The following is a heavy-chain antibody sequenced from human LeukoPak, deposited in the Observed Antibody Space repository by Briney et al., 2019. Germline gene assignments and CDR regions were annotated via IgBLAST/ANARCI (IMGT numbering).Heavy chain of an antibody. CDR3: ARGPESCSSTSCVGGRRWFDP. V-gene: IGHV4-39*07. CDR2: INHSGST. D-gene: IGHD2-2*01. J-gene: IGHJ5*02. Sequence: SETLSLTCTVSGGSISSSSYYWGWIRQPPGKGLEWIGEINHSGSTNYNPSLKSRVTISVDTSKNQFSPKLSSVTAADTAVYYCARGPESCSSTSCVGGRRWFDPWGQGTLVTVSS. CDR1: GGSISSSSYY.